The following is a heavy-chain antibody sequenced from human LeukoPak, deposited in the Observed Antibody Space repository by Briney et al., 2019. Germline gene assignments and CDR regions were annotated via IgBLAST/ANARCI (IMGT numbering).Heavy chain of an antibody. J-gene: IGHJ5*02. Sequence: LETLSLICTVSGGSISSYYWSWIRQPPGKGLEWIGYIYYSGSTNYNPSLKSRVTISVDTSKNQFSLKLSSVTAADTAVYYCARGLGATVGWFDPWGQGTLVTVSS. CDR3: ARGLGATVGWFDP. CDR1: GGSISSYY. CDR2: IYYSGST. V-gene: IGHV4-59*01. D-gene: IGHD1-26*01.